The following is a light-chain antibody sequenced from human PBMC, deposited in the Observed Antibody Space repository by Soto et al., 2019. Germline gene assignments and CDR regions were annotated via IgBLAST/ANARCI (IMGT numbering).Light chain of an antibody. CDR3: AAWDDRLNGPSYV. Sequence: QSVLTQPPSISGAPGQRVTISCTGSSSNIGAGSDVHWYQQLPGTAPRLLISTNNQRPSGVPDRFSGSRSGTSASLAISGLQSEDEADYYCAAWDDRLNGPSYVFGTGTKVTVL. CDR1: SSNIGAGSD. J-gene: IGLJ1*01. V-gene: IGLV1-44*01. CDR2: TNN.